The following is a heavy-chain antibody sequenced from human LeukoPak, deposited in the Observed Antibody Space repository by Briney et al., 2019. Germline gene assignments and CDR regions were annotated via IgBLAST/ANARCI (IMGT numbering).Heavy chain of an antibody. J-gene: IGHJ1*01. V-gene: IGHV3-30-3*01. CDR2: ISYDGSNK. CDR3: AKDLASVVVVAASVYFQH. Sequence: PGRSLRLSCAASGFTFSSYAMHWVRQAPGKGLEWVAVISYDGSNKYYADSVKGRFTISRDNSKNTLYLQMNSLRAEDTAVYYCAKDLASVVVVAASVYFQHWGQGTLVTVSS. D-gene: IGHD2-15*01. CDR1: GFTFSSYA.